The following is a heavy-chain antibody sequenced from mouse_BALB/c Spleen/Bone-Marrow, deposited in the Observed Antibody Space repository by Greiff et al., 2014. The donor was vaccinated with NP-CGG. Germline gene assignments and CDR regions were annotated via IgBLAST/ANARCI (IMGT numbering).Heavy chain of an antibody. CDR3: ARRDGSYFDY. CDR1: GYAFTNYL. Sequence: VKLMESGAELVRPGTSVKVSCKASGYAFTNYLIEWVKQRPGQGLEWIGMINPGSGGTNYNEKFKDKATLTADKSSSTAYMQLSSLTSDDSAVYFCARRDGSYFDYWGQGTTLTVSS. V-gene: IGHV1-54*01. D-gene: IGHD3-3*01. CDR2: INPGSGGT. J-gene: IGHJ2*01.